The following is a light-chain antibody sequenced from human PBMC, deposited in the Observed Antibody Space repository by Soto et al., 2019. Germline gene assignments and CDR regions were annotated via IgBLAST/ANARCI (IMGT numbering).Light chain of an antibody. CDR3: QQYNNWPRT. CDR2: GAS. Sequence: EILMTQSPATLSLSPGERATLSCRASQSVSSNLAWYKQKPGQAPRLLIYGASTRATGIPARFSGSGSGTEFTLTISSLKSEDFEVYYCQQYNNWPRTFGQGTKMDIK. J-gene: IGKJ1*01. CDR1: QSVSSN. V-gene: IGKV3-15*01.